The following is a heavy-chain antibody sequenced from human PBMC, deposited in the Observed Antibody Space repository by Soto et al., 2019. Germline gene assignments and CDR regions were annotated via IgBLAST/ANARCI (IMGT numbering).Heavy chain of an antibody. Sequence: EVQLVESGGGLVKPGGSLRLSCAASGFTFSSYSMNWVRQAPGKGLEWVSSISSSITFVSNADSVKGRFTISRDNAKNSLYLQMNSLRAEDTAVYYCAKGASGLHFDYWGQGTLVTVSS. V-gene: IGHV3-21*01. CDR1: GFTFSSYS. CDR2: ISSSITFV. CDR3: AKGASGLHFDY. J-gene: IGHJ4*02. D-gene: IGHD1-26*01.